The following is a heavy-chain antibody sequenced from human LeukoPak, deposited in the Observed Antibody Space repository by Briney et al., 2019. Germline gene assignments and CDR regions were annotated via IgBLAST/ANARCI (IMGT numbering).Heavy chain of an antibody. CDR3: ARDRPRIAVGIDP. V-gene: IGHV3-7*01. Sequence: GGSLRLSCAASGFTFSSYWMSWVRQAPGKGLEWVANIKQDGSEKYYVDSVKGRFTISRDNAKNSLYLQMNSLRAEDTAVYYCARDRPRIAVGIDPWGQGTLVTVSS. D-gene: IGHD6-19*01. J-gene: IGHJ5*02. CDR2: IKQDGSEK. CDR1: GFTFSSYW.